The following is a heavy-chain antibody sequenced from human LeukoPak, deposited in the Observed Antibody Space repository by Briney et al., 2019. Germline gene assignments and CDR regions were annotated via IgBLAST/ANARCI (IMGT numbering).Heavy chain of an antibody. CDR2: TNPKSGNT. CDR3: ARIRGFSYGLAFDL. Sequence: ASVKVSCKASGYTFTSDDINWVRQATGQGLEWMGWTNPKSGNTGYAQNFQGRVTMARNTSISTAYMELSSLTSADTAVYYCARIRGFSYGLAFDLWGQGTMVTVSS. CDR1: GYTFTSDD. V-gene: IGHV1-8*01. D-gene: IGHD5-18*01. J-gene: IGHJ3*01.